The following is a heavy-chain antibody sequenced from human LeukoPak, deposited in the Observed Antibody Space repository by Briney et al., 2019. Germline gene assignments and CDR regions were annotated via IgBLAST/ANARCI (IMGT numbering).Heavy chain of an antibody. CDR3: AKDQSNRVTYYFDY. J-gene: IGHJ4*02. D-gene: IGHD1-14*01. V-gene: IGHV3-23*01. Sequence: GGSLRLSCAASGFTFSSYGMSWVRQAPGKGLEWVSAISGSGGSTYYADSVKGRFTISRDNSKNTLYLQMNSLRAEDTAVYYCAKDQSNRVTYYFDYWGQGTLVTVSS. CDR2: ISGSGGST. CDR1: GFTFSSYG.